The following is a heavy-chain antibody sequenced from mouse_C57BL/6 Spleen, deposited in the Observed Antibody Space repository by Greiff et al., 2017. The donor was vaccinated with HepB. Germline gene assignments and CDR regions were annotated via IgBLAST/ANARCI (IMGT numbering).Heavy chain of an antibody. CDR3: ARHSYCGSGSGYFDV. CDR1: GYTFTSYW. V-gene: IGHV1-72*01. D-gene: IGHD1-1*01. J-gene: IGHJ1*03. Sequence: VQLQQPGAELVKPGASVKLSCKASGYTFTSYWMHWVKQRPGRGLEWIGRNDPNSGGTKYNEKFKSKATLTVDKPSSTAYMQLSSLTSEDSAVYYCARHSYCGSGSGYFDVWGTGTTVTVSS. CDR2: NDPNSGGT.